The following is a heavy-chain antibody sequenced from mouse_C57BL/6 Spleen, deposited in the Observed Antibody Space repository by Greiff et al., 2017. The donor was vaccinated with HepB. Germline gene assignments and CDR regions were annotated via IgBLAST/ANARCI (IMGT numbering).Heavy chain of an antibody. Sequence: QVQLQQPGAELVKPGASVKMSCKASGYTFTSYWITWVKQRPGQGLEWIGDIYPGSGSTNYNEKFKSKATLTVDTSSSTAYMQLSSLTSEDSAVYYCAGFYYGYDRGFDYWGQGTTLTVSS. V-gene: IGHV1-55*01. CDR2: IYPGSGST. CDR1: GYTFTSYW. J-gene: IGHJ2*01. CDR3: AGFYYGYDRGFDY. D-gene: IGHD2-2*01.